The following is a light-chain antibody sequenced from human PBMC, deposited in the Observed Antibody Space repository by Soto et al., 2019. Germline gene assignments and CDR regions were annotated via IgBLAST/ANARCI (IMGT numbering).Light chain of an antibody. CDR3: LLSDGGARV. CDR2: DTS. J-gene: IGLJ3*02. V-gene: IGLV7-46*01. Sequence: QAVVTQEPSLTVSPGGTVTLTCGSSTGAVTSGQYPYWFQQKPGQAPRTLIYDTSNKHSWTPARFSGSLLGGKAALTLSGAHLEDEAEYYFLLSDGGARVFGGGTKLTVL. CDR1: TGAVTSGQY.